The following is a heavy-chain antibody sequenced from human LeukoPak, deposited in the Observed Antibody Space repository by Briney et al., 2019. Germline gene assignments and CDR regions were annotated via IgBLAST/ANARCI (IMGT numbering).Heavy chain of an antibody. V-gene: IGHV4-38-2*02. CDR1: GYSISSGYY. CDR2: IYHSGST. J-gene: IGHJ4*02. D-gene: IGHD7-27*01. CDR3: ARDRNWGWVY. Sequence: PSETLSLTCTVSGYSISSGYYWGWIRQPPGKGLEWIGSIYHSGSTYYNPSLKSRVTISVDTSKNQFSLKLSSVTAADTAVYYCARDRNWGWVYWGQGTLVTVSS.